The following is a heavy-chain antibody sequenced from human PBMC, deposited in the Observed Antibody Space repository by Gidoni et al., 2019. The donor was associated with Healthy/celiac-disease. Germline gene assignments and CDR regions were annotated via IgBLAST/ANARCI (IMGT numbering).Heavy chain of an antibody. CDR2: INHSGST. CDR3: ARAGTNYGDYIRRVLAL. J-gene: IGHJ2*01. CDR1: GGSFSGYY. D-gene: IGHD4-17*01. Sequence: QVQLQQWGAGLLKPSETLSLTCAVYGGSFSGYYWSWIRQPPGKGLEWIGEINHSGSTNYNPSLKSRVTISGDTSKNQFSLKLSSVTAADTAVYYCARAGTNYGDYIRRVLALWGRGTLVTVSS. V-gene: IGHV4-34*01.